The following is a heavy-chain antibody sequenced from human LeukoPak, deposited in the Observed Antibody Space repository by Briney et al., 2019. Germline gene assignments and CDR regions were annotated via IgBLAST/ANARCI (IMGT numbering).Heavy chain of an antibody. V-gene: IGHV6-1*01. Sequence: SQTLSLTCAISGDSVSSNSAAWNWIRQSPSIGLEWLGRTYYRSKWYNDYAVSVKSRITINPDTSKNQFSLQLNSVTPEDTAVYYCAREETPGMVRGVMFYYYMDVWGKGTTVTVSS. CDR1: GDSVSSNSAA. CDR3: AREETPGMVRGVMFYYYMDV. J-gene: IGHJ6*03. CDR2: TYYRSKWYN. D-gene: IGHD3-10*01.